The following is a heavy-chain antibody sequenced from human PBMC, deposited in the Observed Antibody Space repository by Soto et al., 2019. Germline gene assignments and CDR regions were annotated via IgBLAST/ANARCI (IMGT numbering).Heavy chain of an antibody. CDR1: GFTFSSYW. D-gene: IGHD2-15*01. J-gene: IGHJ6*03. CDR2: IKQDGSEK. CDR3: ARDRENIVVVVAATLGYYYYMDV. Sequence: GGSLRLSCAASGFTFSSYWMSWVRQAPGKGLEWVANIKQDGSEKYYVDSVKGRFTISRDNAKNSLYLQMNSLRAEDTAVYYCARDRENIVVVVAATLGYYYYMDVWGKGTTVTVSS. V-gene: IGHV3-7*01.